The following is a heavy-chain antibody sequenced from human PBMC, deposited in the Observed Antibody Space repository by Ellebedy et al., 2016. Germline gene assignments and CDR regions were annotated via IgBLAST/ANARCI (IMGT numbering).Heavy chain of an antibody. D-gene: IGHD2-2*01. J-gene: IGHJ5*02. CDR3: ATLPAGDGNWFNP. V-gene: IGHV3-23*01. CDR2: ISTSGDIT. Sequence: GESLKIPXAASGFTFSYYAMSWVRQAPGKGLEWVSTISTSGDITYYADSVEGRFAISRDNSKNTLYLQMNSLRAEDTAVYYCATLPAGDGNWFNPWGQGTLVTVSS. CDR1: GFTFSYYA.